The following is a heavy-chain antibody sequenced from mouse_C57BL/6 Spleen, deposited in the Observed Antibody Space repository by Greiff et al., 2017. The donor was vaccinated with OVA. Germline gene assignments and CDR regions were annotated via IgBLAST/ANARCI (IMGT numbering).Heavy chain of an antibody. V-gene: IGHV1-18*01. CDR1: GYTFTDYN. D-gene: IGHD1-3*01. CDR3: ARKDKGYFDV. J-gene: IGHJ1*03. Sequence: EVQVVESGPELVKPGASVKIPCKASGYTFTDYNMDWVKQSHGKSLEWIGDINPNNGGTIYNQKFKGKATLTVDKSSSTAYMELRSLTSEDTAVYCCARKDKGYFDVWGTGTTVTVSS. CDR2: INPNNGGT.